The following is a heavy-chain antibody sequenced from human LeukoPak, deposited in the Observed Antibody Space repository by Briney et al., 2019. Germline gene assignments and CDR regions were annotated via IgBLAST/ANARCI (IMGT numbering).Heavy chain of an antibody. CDR1: GGTFSSYA. J-gene: IGHJ6*03. CDR3: ARMGYSRSYIAYYYYYIDV. CDR2: IIPIFGTA. D-gene: IGHD1-26*01. Sequence: GSSVKVSCKASGGTFSSYAISWVRQAPGQGLEWMGGIIPIFGTANYAQKFQSRDTITADKSTSTAYMELSSLTSEGTAVYYWARMGYSRSYIAYYYYYIDVWGKGTTVTISS. V-gene: IGHV1-69*06.